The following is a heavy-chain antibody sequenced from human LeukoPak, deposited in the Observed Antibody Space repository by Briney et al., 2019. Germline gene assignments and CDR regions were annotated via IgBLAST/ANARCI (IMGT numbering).Heavy chain of an antibody. CDR3: ATGPSITMIGDY. Sequence: ASVKVSCKVSGYTLTELSMHWVRQAPGKGLEWMGGFDPEDGETIYAQKFQGRVTMTEDTSTDTAYMELSSLRSEDTAVYYCATGPSITMIGDYWGQGTLVTVSS. CDR2: FDPEDGET. D-gene: IGHD3-22*01. J-gene: IGHJ4*02. CDR1: GYTLTELS. V-gene: IGHV1-24*01.